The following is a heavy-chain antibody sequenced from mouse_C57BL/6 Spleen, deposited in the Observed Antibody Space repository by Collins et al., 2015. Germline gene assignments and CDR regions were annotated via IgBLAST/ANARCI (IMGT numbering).Heavy chain of an antibody. CDR3: IRALTTIDY. CDR1: GYTFTDYE. J-gene: IGHJ2*01. Sequence: QVQLQQSGAELVRPGASVTLSCKASGYTFTDYEMHWVKQTPVHGLEWIGAFDPETGGTAYNQKFKGKAILTADKSSSTAYMELRSLTSEDSAVYYCIRALTTIDYWGQGTTLTVSS. V-gene: IGHV1-15*01. CDR2: FDPETGGT.